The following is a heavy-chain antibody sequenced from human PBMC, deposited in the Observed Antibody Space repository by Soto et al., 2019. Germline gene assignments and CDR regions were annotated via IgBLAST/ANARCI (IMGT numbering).Heavy chain of an antibody. D-gene: IGHD4-17*01. CDR2: ISYDGSNK. CDR1: GFTFSSYA. Sequence: QVQLVESGGGVVQPGRSLRLSCAASGFTFSSYAMHWVRQAPGKGLEWVVVISYDGSNKYYADSVKGRFTISRDNSKNTLYLQMNSLRAEDTAVYYCARERYDYVDYGHDAFDIWGQGTMVTVSS. V-gene: IGHV3-30-3*01. CDR3: ARERYDYVDYGHDAFDI. J-gene: IGHJ3*02.